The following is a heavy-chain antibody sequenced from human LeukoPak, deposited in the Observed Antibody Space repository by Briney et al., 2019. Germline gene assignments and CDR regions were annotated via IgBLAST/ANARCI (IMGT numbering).Heavy chain of an antibody. D-gene: IGHD6-19*01. J-gene: IGHJ4*02. V-gene: IGHV4-4*07. CDR1: GGSISSSY. CDR3: AKMSKKQWLVSPYYFGY. Sequence: SETLSLTCTVSGGSISSSYWSWIRQPAGKGLEWIGRMSTTVSANYNPSLQSRVTMSVDTSKNQFSLRLTSVTAADTAVYYCAKMSKKQWLVSPYYFGYWGQGTLVTVSS. CDR2: MSTTVSA.